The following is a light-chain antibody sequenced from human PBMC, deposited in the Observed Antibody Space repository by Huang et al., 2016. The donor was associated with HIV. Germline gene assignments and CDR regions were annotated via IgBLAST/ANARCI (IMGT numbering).Light chain of an antibody. CDR3: QQRSNSFLT. Sequence: EIVLTQSPATLSLSPGERATLSCRASQSVSSYLAWYQQTPGQAPRRLIYDASNRATGIPARFSGSGSGTDFTLTISSLEPEDFAVYYCQQRSNSFLTFGGGTKVEIK. V-gene: IGKV3-11*01. CDR2: DAS. J-gene: IGKJ4*01. CDR1: QSVSSY.